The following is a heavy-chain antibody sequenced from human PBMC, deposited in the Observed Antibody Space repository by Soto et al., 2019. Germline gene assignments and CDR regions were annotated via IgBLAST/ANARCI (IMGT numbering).Heavy chain of an antibody. J-gene: IGHJ4*02. CDR3: ARGRYGDY. D-gene: IGHD1-1*01. CDR1: GYAFTTYG. V-gene: IGHV1-18*01. CDR2: ISAHNGNT. Sequence: QDHLVQSGAEVKKPGASVKVSCRGAGYAFTTYGITWVRQAPGQGLEWMGWISAHNGNTNYAQKLQGRVTVTRDTSTSTAYMKLRSLRSDDTAVYYCARGRYGDYWGQGALVTVSS.